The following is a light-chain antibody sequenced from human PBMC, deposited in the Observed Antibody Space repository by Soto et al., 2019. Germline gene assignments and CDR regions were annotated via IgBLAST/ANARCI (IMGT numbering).Light chain of an antibody. CDR3: GSYGGYSWV. CDR1: SSDVGGYDY. Sequence: QSALTQPRSVSGSPGQSVTNSCTGTSSDVGGYDYVSWFQHHPGKVPKLMIYDVTKRHSGVPDRFSASKSGNTASLSIFGHQAEEEADYYCGSYGGYSWVFGGGTKLTVL. J-gene: IGLJ3*02. V-gene: IGLV2-11*01. CDR2: DVT.